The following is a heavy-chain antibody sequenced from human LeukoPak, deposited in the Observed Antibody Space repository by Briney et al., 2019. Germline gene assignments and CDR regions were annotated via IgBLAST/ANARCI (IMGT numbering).Heavy chain of an antibody. Sequence: GGSLRLSCAASGFTFSSYGMHWVRQAPGKGLEWVALIWYDGSNKYYADSVKGRLTISRDNSKNTLYLQMNSLRAEDTAVYYCARDKSVYYDTSGSRFDYWGQGTLVTVSS. CDR2: IWYDGSNK. CDR1: GFTFSSYG. J-gene: IGHJ4*02. D-gene: IGHD3-22*01. V-gene: IGHV3-33*01. CDR3: ARDKSVYYDTSGSRFDY.